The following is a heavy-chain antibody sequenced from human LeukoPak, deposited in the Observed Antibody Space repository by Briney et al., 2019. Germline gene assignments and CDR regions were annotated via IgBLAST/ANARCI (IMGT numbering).Heavy chain of an antibody. CDR2: TYYRSKWYN. Sequence: SQTLSLTCAISGDSVSSNSAAWNWIRQSPSRGLEWLGRTYYRSKWYNDYAVSVKSRITINPDTSKNQFSLQLNSVTPEDTAVYYCARGVRDFEHTKEEKLVLSMVYFDYWGQGTLVTVSS. V-gene: IGHV6-1*01. J-gene: IGHJ4*02. D-gene: IGHD6-6*01. CDR1: GDSVSSNSAA. CDR3: ARGVRDFEHTKEEKLVLSMVYFDY.